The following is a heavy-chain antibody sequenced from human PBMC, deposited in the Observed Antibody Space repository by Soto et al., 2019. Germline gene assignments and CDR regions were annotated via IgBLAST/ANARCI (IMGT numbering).Heavy chain of an antibody. D-gene: IGHD5-18*01. CDR1: GGIFRSNA. Sequence: QVQLVQSGAEVRKPGSSVKVSCKSSGGIFRSNAISWVRQAPGQGLEWMGAIIPQFPTPYYAQKFQGRVTITADESTSPAHMALNSLRSDDPAVYFCARDAADTPMVYWGQGTLLTVSS. J-gene: IGHJ4*02. V-gene: IGHV1-69*01. CDR3: ARDAADTPMVY. CDR2: IIPQFPTP.